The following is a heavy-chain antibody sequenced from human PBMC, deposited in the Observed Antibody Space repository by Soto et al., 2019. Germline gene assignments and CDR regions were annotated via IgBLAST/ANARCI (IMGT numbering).Heavy chain of an antibody. J-gene: IGHJ4*02. CDR3: ARDRDDYGSGNYYNRIDF. Sequence: QVQLVQSGAEVNKPGSSVKVSCKASGGIFSTYSISWLRQAPGQGLEWMGGIIPLFGTQNNAQRFQGRVTITADESTITAYMELSRLRAEDTAVYYCARDRDDYGSGNYYNRIDFWGQGTLVTVSA. V-gene: IGHV1-69*01. CDR1: GGIFSTYS. CDR2: IIPLFGTQ. D-gene: IGHD3-10*01.